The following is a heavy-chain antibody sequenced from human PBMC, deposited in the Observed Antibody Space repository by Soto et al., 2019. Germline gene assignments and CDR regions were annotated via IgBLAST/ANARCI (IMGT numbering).Heavy chain of an antibody. Sequence: KPSETLSLTCTVSGGSISSSSYYWGWIRQPPGKGLEWIGSIYYSGSTYYNPSLKSRVTISVDTSKNQFSLKLSSVTAADTAVYYCARWGTWGYYYGSGGGMDVWGQGTTVTVSS. CDR2: IYYSGST. CDR1: GGSISSSSYY. D-gene: IGHD3-10*01. J-gene: IGHJ6*02. CDR3: ARWGTWGYYYGSGGGMDV. V-gene: IGHV4-39*01.